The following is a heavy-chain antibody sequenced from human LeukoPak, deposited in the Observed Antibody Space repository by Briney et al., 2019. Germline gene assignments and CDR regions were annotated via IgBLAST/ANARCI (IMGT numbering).Heavy chain of an antibody. V-gene: IGHV3-23*01. Sequence: QTGGSLRLSCAASGFTFSSYAMSWVRQAPGKGLEWVSAISGSGGSTYYADSVKGRFTISRDNSKNTLYLQMNSLRAEDTAVYYCAKDSRGIVGDVDAFDIWGQGTMVTVSS. CDR2: ISGSGGST. J-gene: IGHJ3*02. CDR1: GFTFSSYA. D-gene: IGHD1-26*01. CDR3: AKDSRGIVGDVDAFDI.